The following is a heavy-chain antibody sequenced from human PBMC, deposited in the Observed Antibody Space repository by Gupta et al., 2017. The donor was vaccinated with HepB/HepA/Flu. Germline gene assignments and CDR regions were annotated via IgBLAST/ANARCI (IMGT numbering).Heavy chain of an antibody. D-gene: IGHD6-13*01. V-gene: IGHV3-9*01. CDR2: ISWNSGNI. J-gene: IGHJ3*02. CDR1: GFTFADYA. CDR3: AKDFRWRAAAGIDAFDI. Sequence: EVQLVESGGGLVQPGRSVRVSCADSGFTFADYALNWVRHAPGKGLEWVSRISWNSGNIGYAESVKGRFTISRDSAKNSLYLQMNSLRPEDTALYYCAKDFRWRAAAGIDAFDIWGQGTMVTVSS.